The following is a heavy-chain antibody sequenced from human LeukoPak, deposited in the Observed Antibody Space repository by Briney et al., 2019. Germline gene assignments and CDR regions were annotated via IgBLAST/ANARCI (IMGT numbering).Heavy chain of an antibody. J-gene: IGHJ4*02. CDR2: INHSGGT. CDR1: SGSFSSYY. Sequence: PSETLSLTCAVYSGSFSSYYWSWIRQPPGKGLEWIGEINHSGGTDYNPSLKSRVTISVDTSKNQFSLKLNSVTAADTAVYYCARDFGTIDYWGQGTLVTVSS. V-gene: IGHV4-34*01. CDR3: ARDFGTIDY. D-gene: IGHD3/OR15-3a*01.